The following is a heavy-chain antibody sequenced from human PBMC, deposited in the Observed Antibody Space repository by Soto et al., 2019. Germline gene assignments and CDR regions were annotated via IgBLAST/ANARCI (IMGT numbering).Heavy chain of an antibody. Sequence: SQTLSLTCAISGDRVSSNSAAWNWIRQSPSRGLEWLGRTYYRSKWYNDYALSVKSRITINPDTSKNQFSLQLNSVTPEDTAVYYCAGARSTWGSTWYFDYWAQGTLVTVSS. V-gene: IGHV6-1*01. J-gene: IGHJ4*02. CDR3: AGARSTWGSTWYFDY. D-gene: IGHD6-13*01. CDR2: TYYRSKWYN. CDR1: GDRVSSNSAA.